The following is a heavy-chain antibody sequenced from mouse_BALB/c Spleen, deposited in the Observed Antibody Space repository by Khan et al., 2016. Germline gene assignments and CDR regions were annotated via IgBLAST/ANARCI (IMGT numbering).Heavy chain of an antibody. D-gene: IGHD6-1*01. V-gene: IGHV9-1*02. CDR2: INTHTGDP. Sequence: QIQLVQSGPELKKPGEPVKISCKASWYIFTNSGMNWVKQAPGKGLKWMGWINTHTGDPTYTDDFKGRFVFSSETSASSAYLPVNNLKIEDMATXLWMPLHGLARFDYWGQGTTLTVSS. J-gene: IGHJ2*01. CDR1: WYIFTNSG. CDR3: MPLHGLARFDY.